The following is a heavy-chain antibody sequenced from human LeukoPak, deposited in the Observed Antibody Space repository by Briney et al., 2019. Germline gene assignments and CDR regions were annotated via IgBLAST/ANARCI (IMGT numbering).Heavy chain of an antibody. Sequence: ASAKVSCKAYGYTFMSYGISWVRQAPGQGLEWMGWISGSSSNTNYAQRLQGRVTMTTDTSTTTAYMELRSLRSDDTAVYYCARATGTWGHDGFDIWGQGTMVTVSS. CDR1: GYTFMSYG. CDR2: ISGSSSNT. V-gene: IGHV1-18*01. CDR3: ARATGTWGHDGFDI. J-gene: IGHJ3*02. D-gene: IGHD3-16*01.